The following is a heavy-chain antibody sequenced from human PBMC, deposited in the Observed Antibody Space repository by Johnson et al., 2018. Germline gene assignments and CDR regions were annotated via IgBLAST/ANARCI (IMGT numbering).Heavy chain of an antibody. CDR3: ARNGSGGHDAFEI. D-gene: IGHD3-10*01. Sequence: QVQLVQSGAEVKKPGASVKVSCKASGYTFTSYDINWVRQATGQGLEWMGWMNPNSGNKGYAKKFQGRVTMTRNTSIRSAYMELSSLRSDDAAGYYCARNGSGGHDAFEIWGQVTMVTVAS. V-gene: IGHV1-8*01. J-gene: IGHJ3*02. CDR2: MNPNSGNK. CDR1: GYTFTSYD.